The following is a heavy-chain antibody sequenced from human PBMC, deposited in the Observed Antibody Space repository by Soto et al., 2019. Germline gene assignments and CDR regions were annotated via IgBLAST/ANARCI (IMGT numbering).Heavy chain of an antibody. D-gene: IGHD3-22*01. CDR2: ISAYNGNT. CDR3: ARRSAHYYDSSGYDY. Sequence: GASVKVSCKASGYTFTGYYMHWVRQAPGQGLEWMGWISAYNGNTNYAQKLQGRVTMTTDTSTSTAYMELRSLRSDDTAVYYCARRSAHYYDSSGYDYWGQGTLVTVSS. J-gene: IGHJ4*02. V-gene: IGHV1-18*04. CDR1: GYTFTGYY.